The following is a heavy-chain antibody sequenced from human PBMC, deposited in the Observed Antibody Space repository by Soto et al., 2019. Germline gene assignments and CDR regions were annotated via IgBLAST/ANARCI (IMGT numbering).Heavy chain of an antibody. CDR2: TYFRSKWYN. V-gene: IGHV6-1*01. J-gene: IGHJ5*02. Sequence: LSLTCAISGDSVSSNTASWNWIRQSPSRGLEWLGRTYFRSKWYNDYAVSVKSRIIINPDTSNNQFSLQPNSVTPEDTAVYFCAKGDNLGPKTGYAFDPWGQGIMVTVSS. CDR3: AKGDNLGPKTGYAFDP. CDR1: GDSVSSNTAS. D-gene: IGHD5-12*01.